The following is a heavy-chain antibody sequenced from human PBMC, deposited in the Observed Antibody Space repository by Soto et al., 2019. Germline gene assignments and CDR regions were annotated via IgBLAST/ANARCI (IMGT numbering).Heavy chain of an antibody. V-gene: IGHV4-39*01. CDR1: GGSISSSSDY. CDR2: IYYSGST. D-gene: IGHD4-4*01. Sequence: QLQLQESAPGLVKPSETLSLTSTVSGGSISSSSDYWGWIRQPPGKGLEWIGSIYYSGSTYYNLSLKSRVTISADTSKNQFSLKLSSVTAADTAVYYCARLPQTTVIFDYWGQGTLVTVSS. J-gene: IGHJ4*02. CDR3: ARLPQTTVIFDY.